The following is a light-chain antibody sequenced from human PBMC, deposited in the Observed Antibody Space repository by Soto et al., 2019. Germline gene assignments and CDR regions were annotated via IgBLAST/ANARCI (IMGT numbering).Light chain of an antibody. CDR2: DAS. CDR3: QQFNRYPRT. CDR1: QGIASN. J-gene: IGKJ5*01. V-gene: IGKV1-13*02. Sequence: IQLTQSPSSLSASVGDRVTITCRASQGIASNLAWYQQKPGRAPKLLIYDASSLESGVPSRFRGSGFGTDFTLTINSLQPEDFATYYCQQFNRYPRTFGQGTRLEIK.